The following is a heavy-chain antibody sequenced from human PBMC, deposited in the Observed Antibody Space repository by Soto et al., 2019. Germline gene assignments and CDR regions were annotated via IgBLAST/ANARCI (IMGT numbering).Heavy chain of an antibody. CDR3: AKYSASSGSDYFDY. D-gene: IGHD3-22*01. CDR1: GFSITSFA. V-gene: IGHV3-23*01. J-gene: IGHJ4*02. CDR2: ISASGGST. Sequence: GGSLRLSCVASGFSITSFAMSWVRQAPGKGLEWASAISASGGSTYYADSVKGRFTISRDNSKNTLYLQMNSLRAEDTAVYYCAKYSASSGSDYFDYWGQGTLVTVSS.